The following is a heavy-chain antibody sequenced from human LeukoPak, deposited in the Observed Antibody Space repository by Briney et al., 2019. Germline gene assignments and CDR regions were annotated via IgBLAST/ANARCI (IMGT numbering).Heavy chain of an antibody. CDR2: IYPYDSDT. CDR1: GYTFSSYW. Sequence: GESLKISCKASGYTFSSYWIGWVRQMPGKGLEWMGIIYPYDSDTTCSPSFQGQITISADKSISTAYLQWSSLKASDTAMYYCARRTSMTGNPFDYWGQGTLVTVSS. J-gene: IGHJ4*02. V-gene: IGHV5-51*01. D-gene: IGHD3-9*01. CDR3: ARRTSMTGNPFDY.